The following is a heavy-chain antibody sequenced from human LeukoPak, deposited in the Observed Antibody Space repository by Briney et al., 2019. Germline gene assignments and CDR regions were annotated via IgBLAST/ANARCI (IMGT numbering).Heavy chain of an antibody. J-gene: IGHJ6*02. V-gene: IGHV3-53*01. CDR3: AKAVRYYYYGMDV. D-gene: IGHD2-8*01. Sequence: PGGSLRLSCAASGFTVSSNYMSWVRQAPGKGLEWVSVIYSGGSTYYADSVKGRFTISRDNSKNTLYLQMNSLRVEDTAVYYCAKAVRYYYYGMDVWGQGTTVTVSS. CDR1: GFTVSSNY. CDR2: IYSGGST.